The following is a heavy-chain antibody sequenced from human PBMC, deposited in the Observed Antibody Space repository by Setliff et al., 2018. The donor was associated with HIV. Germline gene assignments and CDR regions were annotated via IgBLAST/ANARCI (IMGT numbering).Heavy chain of an antibody. Sequence: PGGSLRLSCAASGFAFDNYCMTWVRQAPGKGLEWVSAIGGSTGSTYYADSVKGRFTISRDNSKNTLYLQMNSLRAEDTAVYYCAKDPRAAVATICDYWGQGTLVTVSS. CDR1: GFAFDNYC. V-gene: IGHV3-23*01. CDR2: IGGSTGST. J-gene: IGHJ4*02. CDR3: AKDPRAAVATICDY. D-gene: IGHD5-12*01.